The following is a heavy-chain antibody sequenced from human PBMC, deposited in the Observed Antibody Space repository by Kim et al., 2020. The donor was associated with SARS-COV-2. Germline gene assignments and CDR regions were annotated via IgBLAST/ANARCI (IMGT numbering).Heavy chain of an antibody. CDR3: AREGEYYDFWSGYSSIPDYNWFDP. CDR1: GYTFTGYY. CDR2: INPNSGGT. J-gene: IGHJ5*02. D-gene: IGHD3-3*01. V-gene: IGHV1-2*02. Sequence: ASVKVSCKASGYTFTGYYMHWVRQAPGQGLEWMGWINPNSGGTNYAQKFQGRVTMTRDTSISTAYMELSRLRSDDTAVYYCAREGEYYDFWSGYSSIPDYNWFDPWGQGTLVTVSS.